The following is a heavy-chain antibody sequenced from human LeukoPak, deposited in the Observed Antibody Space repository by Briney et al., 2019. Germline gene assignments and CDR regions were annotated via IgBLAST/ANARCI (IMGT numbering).Heavy chain of an antibody. J-gene: IGHJ6*04. CDR1: GFTFSSYW. Sequence: GGSLRLSCAASGFTFSSYWMHWVRQAPGKGLVWVSRINGDGSSTSYADSVKGRFTISRDNAKNTLYLQMNSLRAEDTAVYYCASDNGYYYYGMDVWGKGTTVTVSS. V-gene: IGHV3-74*01. CDR3: ASDNGYYYYGMDV. CDR2: INGDGSST.